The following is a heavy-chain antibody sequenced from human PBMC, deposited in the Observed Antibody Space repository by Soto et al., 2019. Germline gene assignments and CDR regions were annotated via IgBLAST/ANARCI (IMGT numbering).Heavy chain of an antibody. V-gene: IGHV4-34*01. CDR3: ARSYCSSTSCYFVRSAASPRGYYYYGMDV. CDR1: GGSFSGYY. Sequence: SETLSLTCAVYGGSFSGYYWSWIRQPPGKGLEWIGEINHSGSTNYNPSLKSRVTISVDTSKNQFSLKLSSVTAADTAVYYCARSYCSSTSCYFVRSAASPRGYYYYGMDVWGQGTTVTVSS. J-gene: IGHJ6*02. D-gene: IGHD2-2*01. CDR2: INHSGST.